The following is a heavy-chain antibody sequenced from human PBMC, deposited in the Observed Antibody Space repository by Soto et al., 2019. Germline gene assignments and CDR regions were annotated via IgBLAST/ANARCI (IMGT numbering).Heavy chain of an antibody. J-gene: IGHJ4*02. CDR2: VYYTGST. Sequence: PSETLSLTCTVSGDSISTFYWGWMRQSPGKELEWIGYVYYTGSTNYNPPLKSRVTISVDRSKNQFSLKLTSANAADTAVYYCARGRTVRNYAADSRDYFYFFDYWGQGTQVTVSS. CDR3: ARGRTVRNYAADSRDYFYFFDY. V-gene: IGHV4-59*01. D-gene: IGHD3-22*01. CDR1: GDSISTFY.